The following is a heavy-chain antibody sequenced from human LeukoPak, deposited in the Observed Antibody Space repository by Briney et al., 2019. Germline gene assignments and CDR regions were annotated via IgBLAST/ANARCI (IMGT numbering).Heavy chain of an antibody. V-gene: IGHV3-23*01. Sequence: GGSLRLSCAASGFTLPAYAMTWVRQAPGKGLEWVSGISHSGGSSYYADSVKGRFNISRDNSRNTLYLQMNSLRAEDSAVYYCARGPYCGGGTCYTLGAFDIWGQGTLASVSS. CDR2: ISHSGGSS. J-gene: IGHJ3*02. CDR3: ARGPYCGGGTCYTLGAFDI. D-gene: IGHD2-15*01. CDR1: GFTLPAYA.